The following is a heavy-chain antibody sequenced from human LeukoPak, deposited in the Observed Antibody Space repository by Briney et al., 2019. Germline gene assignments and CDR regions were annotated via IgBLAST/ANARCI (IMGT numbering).Heavy chain of an antibody. CDR1: GYTFTDYY. V-gene: IGHV1-2*02. Sequence: ASVKVSCKASGYTFTDYYVHWVRQAPGQGLEWMGWIYPYSGDTNYAQNFQGRVTMTRDTSISTAYMELCSLKSDDTAVYYCARDRNSGSSLDIWGQGTMLTAPS. D-gene: IGHD6-6*01. CDR2: IYPYSGDT. CDR3: ARDRNSGSSLDI. J-gene: IGHJ3*02.